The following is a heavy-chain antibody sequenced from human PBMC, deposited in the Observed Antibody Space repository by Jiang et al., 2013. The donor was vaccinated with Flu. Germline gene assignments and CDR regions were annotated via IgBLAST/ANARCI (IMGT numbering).Heavy chain of an antibody. J-gene: IGHJ3*01. Sequence: AEVKXPGESLKISCRVSGYAFPTYWIAWVRQMPGRGLEWMGVIYPRDSDTRYSPSFQGRVTFSVDKSNTTAYLQWRSLEASDTATYFCARRALDTKGYYSGTAFDVWGHGTMVTVSS. D-gene: IGHD3-22*01. CDR3: ARRALDTKGYYSGTAFDV. V-gene: IGHV5-51*01. CDR2: IYPRDSDT. CDR1: GYAFPTYW.